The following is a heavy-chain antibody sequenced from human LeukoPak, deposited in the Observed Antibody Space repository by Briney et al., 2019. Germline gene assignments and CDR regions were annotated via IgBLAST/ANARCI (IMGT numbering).Heavy chain of an antibody. CDR3: ARAETSITPDAFDI. D-gene: IGHD5-24*01. J-gene: IGHJ3*02. V-gene: IGHV1-2*02. CDR2: INPNSGGT. CDR1: GYTFTGYY. Sequence: ASVNVSCKSSGYTFTGYYMHWVRQAPGQGLEWMGWINPNSGGTNYAQKFQGRVTMTRDTSISAAYMELSGLRYDDTAGYDCARAETSITPDAFDIWGQGTMVTVSS.